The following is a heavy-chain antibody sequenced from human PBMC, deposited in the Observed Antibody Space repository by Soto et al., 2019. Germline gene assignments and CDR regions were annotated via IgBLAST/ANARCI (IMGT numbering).Heavy chain of an antibody. J-gene: IGHJ4*02. CDR3: AKAWKRWLQAYLDY. CDR1: GFTFSNFG. D-gene: IGHD5-12*01. V-gene: IGHV3-30*18. Sequence: PGGSLRLSCEAPGFTFSNFGIKWVRQAPGKRLEWVAVXSYXXSXXXXXDXXXGRFTISRDNSKNTLYLQMNSLRAEDTAVYYCAKAWKRWLQAYLDYWGQGTLVTVSS. CDR2: XSYXXSXX.